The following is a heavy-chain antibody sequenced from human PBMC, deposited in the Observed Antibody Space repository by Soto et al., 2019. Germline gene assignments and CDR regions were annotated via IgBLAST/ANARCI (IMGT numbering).Heavy chain of an antibody. V-gene: IGHV1-18*01. CDR1: GYTFTSYG. Sequence: QVQLVQSGAEVKKPGASVKVSCKASGYTFTSYGISWVRQAPGQGLEWMGWISAYNGNTNYAQKVQGRVTMTPDTSTSTAYMELRRLRPDDTAVYYWARDRGSYALDYWGQATLVTVSS. CDR2: ISAYNGNT. J-gene: IGHJ4*02. CDR3: ARDRGSYALDY. D-gene: IGHD1-26*01.